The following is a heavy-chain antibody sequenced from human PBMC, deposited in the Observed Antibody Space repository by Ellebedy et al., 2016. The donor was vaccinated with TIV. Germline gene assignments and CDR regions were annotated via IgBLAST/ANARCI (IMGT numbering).Heavy chain of an antibody. CDR3: ARDKRIVVRVGAFDV. D-gene: IGHD3-22*01. CDR1: GGSINSGGYS. J-gene: IGHJ3*01. Sequence: SETLSLXXAVSGGSINSGGYSWSWIRQPPGKGLEWIGYISHCGSTYYNPSLKSRLSMSLDTSTNQFFLKLSSVTAADTAVYYCARDKRIVVRVGAFDVWGQGTMVTVSS. CDR2: ISHCGST. V-gene: IGHV4-30-2*05.